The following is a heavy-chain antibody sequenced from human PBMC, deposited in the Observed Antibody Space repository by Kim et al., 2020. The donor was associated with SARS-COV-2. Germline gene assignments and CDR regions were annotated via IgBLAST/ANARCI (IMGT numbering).Heavy chain of an antibody. CDR1: GFTFIGSA. D-gene: IGHD2-15*01. V-gene: IGHV1-58*02. J-gene: IGHJ5*02. Sequence: SVKVSCKASGFTFIGSAMQWVRQARGQRPEWIGWIVVGSGNTDYAQKFQERVTITRDMSTRTAYMELSSLRSEDTAVYYCAAVRDCGGGSCHYDGLSLFDAWGQGTLATVSS. CDR3: AAVRDCGGGSCHYDGLSLFDA. CDR2: IVVGSGNT.